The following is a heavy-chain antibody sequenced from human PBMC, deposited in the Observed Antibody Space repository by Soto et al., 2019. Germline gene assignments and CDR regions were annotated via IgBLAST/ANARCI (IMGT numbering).Heavy chain of an antibody. J-gene: IGHJ5*02. CDR1: GFTFSSYG. Sequence: QVQLVESGGGVVQPGRSLRLSCAASGFTFSSYGMHWVRQAPGKGLEWVAVISYDGSNKYYADSVKGRFTISRDNSKNTMYLQMNSLRAEDTAVYYCAKVSNYDFGSGPYPYNWFDPWGQGTLVTVSS. D-gene: IGHD3-3*01. CDR2: ISYDGSNK. CDR3: AKVSNYDFGSGPYPYNWFDP. V-gene: IGHV3-30*18.